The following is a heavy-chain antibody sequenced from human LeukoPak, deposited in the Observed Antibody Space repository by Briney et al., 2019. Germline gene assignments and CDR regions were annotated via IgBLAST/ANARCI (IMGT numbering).Heavy chain of an antibody. CDR2: FYDTRSP. D-gene: IGHD2/OR15-2a*01. J-gene: IGHJ4*02. CDR3: ARGRCFLTY. Sequence: SETLSLTCTVSGGYISLYYWSWMRQPPGKGLEWIGYFYDTRSPKYNPSLERRVTISVDMSRNQFSLNLTSVTAADTAVYYCARGRCFLTYWGQGTLATVSS. V-gene: IGHV4-59*01. CDR1: GGYISLYY.